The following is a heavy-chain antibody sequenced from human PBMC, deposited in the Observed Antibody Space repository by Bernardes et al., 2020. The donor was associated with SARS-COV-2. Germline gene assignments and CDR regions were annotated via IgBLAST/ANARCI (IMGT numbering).Heavy chain of an antibody. Sequence: AAVKVSCKASGYIFTNFGISWVRQAPGQGLEWVGWVSEYNGNSNYAQKFQDRLTMTTDTSTNTAYLELSGLRSDDTAVYYCARCPRDYCTDAICYEFSFDYWGQGTLVTVSS. CDR3: ARCPRDYCTDAICYEFSFDY. CDR1: GYIFTNFG. D-gene: IGHD2-2*02. CDR2: VSEYNGNS. J-gene: IGHJ4*02. V-gene: IGHV1-18*01.